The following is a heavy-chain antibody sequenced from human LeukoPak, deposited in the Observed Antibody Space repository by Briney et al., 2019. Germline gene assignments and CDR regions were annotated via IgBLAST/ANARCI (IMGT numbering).Heavy chain of an antibody. J-gene: IGHJ4*02. CDR1: GYTFTGYY. CDR2: INPNSGGT. Sequence: ASVKVSCKASGYTFTGYYMHWVRQAPGQGLEWMGRINPNSGGTNYAQKFQGRVTMTRNTSISTAYMELSSLRSEDTAVYYCARGGWSYYDILTGYKDYFDYWGQGTLVTVSS. V-gene: IGHV1-2*06. D-gene: IGHD3-9*01. CDR3: ARGGWSYYDILTGYKDYFDY.